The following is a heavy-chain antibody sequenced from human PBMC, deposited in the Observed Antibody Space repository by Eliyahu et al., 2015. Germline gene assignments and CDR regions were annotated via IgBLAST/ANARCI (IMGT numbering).Heavy chain of an antibody. CDR3: ATSPLFAAGK. CDR1: GYTFSAXY. J-gene: IGHJ4*02. V-gene: IGHV1-2*02. Sequence: QVQLVQSGAEVKKPGASVEVSCXAXGYTFSAXYIHWVRQAPGQGLEWMGWINPNNGGTYYAPNFQGRVTMSRDTSLRTAYMELSSLIFDDTAVYYCATSPLFAAGKWGQGTRVTVSS. D-gene: IGHD3-10*01. CDR2: INPNNGGT.